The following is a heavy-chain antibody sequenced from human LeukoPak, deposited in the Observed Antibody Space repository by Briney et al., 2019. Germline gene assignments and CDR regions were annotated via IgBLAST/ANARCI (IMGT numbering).Heavy chain of an antibody. J-gene: IGHJ4*02. CDR1: GYSFTSYY. D-gene: IGHD6-13*01. V-gene: IGHV1-46*01. Sequence: GASVKVSCKTSGYSFTSYYMRWVRQAPGQGLEWMGIIDPNDVGTRYAQRFQGRLSLTRDTSTTTVYMELSSLSSEDTAVYCCAREGSWSSLGGYGHWGQGTLVTVSS. CDR2: IDPNDVGT. CDR3: AREGSWSSLGGYGH.